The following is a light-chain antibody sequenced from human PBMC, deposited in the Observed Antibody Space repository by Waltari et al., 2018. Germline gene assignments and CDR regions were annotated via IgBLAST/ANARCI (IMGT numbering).Light chain of an antibody. CDR1: QSISNR. CDR2: DAS. J-gene: IGKJ4*01. V-gene: IGKV3-11*01. CDR3: QQRGSWPPLT. Sequence: EIVLTQSPATLSLSPGERATPSCRASQSISNRLGWYQQNPGQAPRLLIYDASDRATGIPARFSGSGSGTDFTLTISSLEPEDVAVYYCQQRGSWPPLTFGGGTKVEIK.